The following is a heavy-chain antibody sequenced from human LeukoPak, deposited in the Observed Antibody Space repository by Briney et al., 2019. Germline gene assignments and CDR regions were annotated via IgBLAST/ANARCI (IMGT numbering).Heavy chain of an antibody. Sequence: SGTLSLTCGVSGGSISGTNWWSWVRQPPGQGLEWIGEISLAGQTNFNPSLNGRVTMSLDKSSNQLSLHLTSVTAADTATYFCSRESGPFCPFGYWGQGALVIVSS. D-gene: IGHD1-26*01. V-gene: IGHV4-4*02. CDR2: ISLAGQT. CDR3: SRESGPFCPFGY. CDR1: GGSISGTNW. J-gene: IGHJ4*02.